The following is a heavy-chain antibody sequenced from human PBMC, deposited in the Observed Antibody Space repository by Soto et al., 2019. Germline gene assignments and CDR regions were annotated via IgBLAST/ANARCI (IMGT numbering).Heavy chain of an antibody. CDR1: GYSFISYW. Sequence: EVQLVQSGAEVKKPGESLKISCKGSGYSFISYWVGWVRQMPGRGLEWMGIIFPANSDTRYSPSVQGQVTISADKSISTDYLHWSSPKASDTAMYYCARGELALGGYFEYWGQGSRVTVSS. CDR3: ARGELALGGYFEY. V-gene: IGHV5-51*03. CDR2: IFPANSDT. D-gene: IGHD1-1*01. J-gene: IGHJ4*02.